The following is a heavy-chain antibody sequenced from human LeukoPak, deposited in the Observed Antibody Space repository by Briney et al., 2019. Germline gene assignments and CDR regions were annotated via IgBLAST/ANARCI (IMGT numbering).Heavy chain of an antibody. Sequence: ASVKVSCKASGYTFTGYYIHWLRQAPGQGLEWMGFINPNSGGTNYAQKFQGRVTMTRDTSISTAYMELSSLTSDDTAVYYCARIYCSSTSCYHFDYWGQGTLVTVSS. D-gene: IGHD2-2*01. CDR2: INPNSGGT. CDR3: ARIYCSSTSCYHFDY. CDR1: GYTFTGYY. V-gene: IGHV1-2*02. J-gene: IGHJ4*02.